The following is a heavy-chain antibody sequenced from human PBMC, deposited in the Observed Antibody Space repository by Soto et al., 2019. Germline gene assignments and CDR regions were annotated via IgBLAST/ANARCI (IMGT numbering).Heavy chain of an antibody. CDR1: GFTFDDYA. J-gene: IGHJ4*02. V-gene: IGHV3-9*01. CDR3: AKDITIFGVDPAIFDY. D-gene: IGHD3-3*01. CDR2: ISWNSGSI. Sequence: EVQLVESGGGLVQPGRSLRLSCAASGFTFDDYAMHWVRQAPGKGLEWVSGISWNSGSIGYADSVKGRFTISRDNAKNSLYLQMSSLRAEDTALYYCAKDITIFGVDPAIFDYWGQGTLVTVSS.